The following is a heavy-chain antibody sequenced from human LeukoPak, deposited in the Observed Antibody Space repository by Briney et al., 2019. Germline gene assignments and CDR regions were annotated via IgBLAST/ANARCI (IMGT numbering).Heavy chain of an antibody. CDR1: GFTFSSYW. Sequence: PGGSLRLSCAASGFTFSSYWMHWVRQGLKKGLVWVSRINSDGSRTSYADSVKGRFTVSRDNAKNTLYLHMNSLRAEDTALYYCTRGTYEGDSWGQGTLVTVSS. D-gene: IGHD3-16*01. V-gene: IGHV3-74*01. J-gene: IGHJ5*02. CDR2: INSDGSRT. CDR3: TRGTYEGDS.